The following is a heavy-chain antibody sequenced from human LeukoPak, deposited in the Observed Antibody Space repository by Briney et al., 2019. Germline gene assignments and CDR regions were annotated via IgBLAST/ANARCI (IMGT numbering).Heavy chain of an antibody. Sequence: PGGSLRLSCAASGFTFSSYEMNWVRQAPGKGLEWVSYITSSSSTIYYADSVRGRFTISRDNAKNSLYLQMNSLRGEDTAVYYCARKTGGSLDIWGQGTMVTVSS. CDR1: GFTFSSYE. CDR3: ARKTGGSLDI. CDR2: ITSSSSTI. J-gene: IGHJ3*02. D-gene: IGHD7-27*01. V-gene: IGHV3-48*03.